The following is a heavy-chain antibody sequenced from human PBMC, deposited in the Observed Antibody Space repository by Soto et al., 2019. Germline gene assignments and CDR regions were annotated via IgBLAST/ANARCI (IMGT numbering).Heavy chain of an antibody. CDR2: INAGNGNT. J-gene: IGHJ4*02. V-gene: IGHV1-3*01. CDR3: ARDLGWLAYFDY. D-gene: IGHD6-19*01. CDR1: GYTFTSYA. Sequence: VSCKASGYTFTSYAMHWVRQAPGQRLEWMGWINAGNGNTKYSQKFQGRVTITRDTSASTAYMELSSLRSEDTAVYYCARDLGWLAYFDYWGQGTLVTVSS.